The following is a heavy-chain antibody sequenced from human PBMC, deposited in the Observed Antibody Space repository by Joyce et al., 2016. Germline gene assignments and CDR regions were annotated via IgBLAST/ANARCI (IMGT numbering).Heavy chain of an antibody. D-gene: IGHD2-15*01. Sequence: EVQLLESGGGWVQPGGSLRLSCAASGFTFSSYAMSWFRQAPGKVLEWVPAIRGSDDGTYHADSVRGRFTISRDNSKNTLYLQMNSLTAEDTAIYYCAKGTLGSCSGTTCYPLDSWGQGTLVTVSS. V-gene: IGHV3-23*01. J-gene: IGHJ4*02. CDR1: GFTFSSYA. CDR3: AKGTLGSCSGTTCYPLDS. CDR2: IRGSDDGT.